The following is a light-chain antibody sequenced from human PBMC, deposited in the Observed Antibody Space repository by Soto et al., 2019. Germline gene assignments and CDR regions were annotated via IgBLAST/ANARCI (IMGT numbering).Light chain of an antibody. CDR2: LGS. CDR1: QSLLHSNGYTY. V-gene: IGKV2-28*01. J-gene: IGKJ2*01. Sequence: DIVMTQSPLSLPVTPGEPASIYCRSSQSLLHSNGYTYFNWYLQKPGQSPQLLIYLGSNRASGVPDRFSGSGSGTDFTLKISRVEAADVGVYYCMQALQTPRTFGQGTKLEIK. CDR3: MQALQTPRT.